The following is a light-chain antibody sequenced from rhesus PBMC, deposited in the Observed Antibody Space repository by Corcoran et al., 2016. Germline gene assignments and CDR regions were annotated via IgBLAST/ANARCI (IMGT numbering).Light chain of an antibody. CDR1: QDINSW. CDR2: AAS. J-gene: IGKJ2*01. V-gene: IGKV1-19*01. CDR3: PQFDDLPHS. Sequence: DIQMTQSPSSLSASVGDKVTITRHASQDINSWLAWSQQKPWKAPKPLLYAASRLQSGVPSRFSGIGSGTDYTLTISSLQPEDFATYYCPQFDDLPHSFGQGTKVEIK.